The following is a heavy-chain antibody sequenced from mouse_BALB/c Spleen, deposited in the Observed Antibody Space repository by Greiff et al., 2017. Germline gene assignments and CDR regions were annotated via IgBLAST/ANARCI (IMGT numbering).Heavy chain of an antibody. J-gene: IGHJ4*01. V-gene: IGHV1S34*01. CDR1: GYSFTGYY. CDR3: ARNFGNYYAMDY. D-gene: IGHD2-1*01. CDR2: ISCYNGAT. Sequence: LVKTGASVTISCKASGYSFTGYYMHWVKQSHGKSLEWIGYISCYNGATSYNQKFKGKATFTVDTSSSTAYMQFNSLTSEDSAVYYCARNFGNYYAMDYWGQGTSVTVSS.